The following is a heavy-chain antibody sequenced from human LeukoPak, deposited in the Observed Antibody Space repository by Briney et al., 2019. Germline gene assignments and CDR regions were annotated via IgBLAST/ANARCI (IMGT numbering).Heavy chain of an antibody. V-gene: IGHV3-74*01. CDR1: GLSFTTDT. D-gene: IGHD3-10*01. CDR2: ISSDGSRT. J-gene: IGHJ4*02. CDR3: AGGFGFDY. Sequence: GTPCLSRAPSGLSFTTDTMHCGPQAPGQGRECVSRISSDGSRTNYADSVKGRITISRDNAKSTLSLQMNSLRADDTAVYYCAGGFGFDYWGQGTLVTVSS.